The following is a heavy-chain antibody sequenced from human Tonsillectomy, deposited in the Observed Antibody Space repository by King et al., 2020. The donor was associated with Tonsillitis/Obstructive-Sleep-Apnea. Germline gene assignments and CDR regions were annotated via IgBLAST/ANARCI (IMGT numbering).Heavy chain of an antibody. D-gene: IGHD5-24*01. CDR1: GFTFSSYG. V-gene: IGHV3-30*18. J-gene: IGHJ4*02. CDR2: ISYDGSNN. Sequence: VQLVESGGGVVQPGRSLRLSCAASGFTFSSYGMHWVRQAPGKGLEWVAVISYDGSNNYYADSVKGRFTISRDNSKNKLYLQMNSLRAEDTAVYYCAKLATVNIFDYWGQGILVTVSS. CDR3: AKLATVNIFDY.